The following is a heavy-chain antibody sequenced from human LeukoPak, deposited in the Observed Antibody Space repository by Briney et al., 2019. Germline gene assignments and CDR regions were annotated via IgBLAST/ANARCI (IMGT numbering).Heavy chain of an antibody. Sequence: ASVKVSCKASGYTFTGYYIHWVRQAPGQGLEWMGWINPNSGNTGYAQKFQGRVTTTRNTSISTAYMELSSLRSEDTAVYYCARGRFDYGSGTDFDYWGQGTLVTVSS. CDR2: INPNSGNT. V-gene: IGHV1-8*03. D-gene: IGHD3-10*01. CDR3: ARGRFDYGSGTDFDY. CDR1: GYTFTGYY. J-gene: IGHJ4*02.